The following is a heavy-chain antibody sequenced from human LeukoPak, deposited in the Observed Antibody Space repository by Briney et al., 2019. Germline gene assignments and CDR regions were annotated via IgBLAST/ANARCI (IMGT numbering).Heavy chain of an antibody. D-gene: IGHD2-2*01. Sequence: SETLSLTCAVSGASISTYFWSWIRQPPGKGLEWIGYIFYSGSTNYNPSLESRVTISLDTSKNQFSLSLSSVAAADTAVYYCARVSPAGYYMDVWGKGTTVTVSS. CDR3: ARVSPAGYYMDV. CDR1: GASISTYF. CDR2: IFYSGST. J-gene: IGHJ6*03. V-gene: IGHV4-59*01.